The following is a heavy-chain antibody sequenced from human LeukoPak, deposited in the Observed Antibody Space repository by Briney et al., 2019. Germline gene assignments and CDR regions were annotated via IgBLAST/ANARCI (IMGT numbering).Heavy chain of an antibody. CDR1: GFTFSSYA. CDR3: AKVGIEQWLSQGQFFDY. V-gene: IGHV3-23*01. J-gene: IGHJ4*02. CDR2: ISGSGGST. D-gene: IGHD6-19*01. Sequence: PGGSLRLSCAASGFTFSSYAMSWVRQAPGKGLEWVSAISGSGGSTHYADSVKGRFTISRDNSKNTLYLQMNSLRAEDTAVYYRAKVGIEQWLSQGQFFDYWGQGTLVTVSS.